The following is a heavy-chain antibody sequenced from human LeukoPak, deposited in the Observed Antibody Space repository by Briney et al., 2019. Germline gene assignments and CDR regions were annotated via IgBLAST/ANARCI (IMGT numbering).Heavy chain of an antibody. V-gene: IGHV3-53*01. CDR3: ARGVEPLAANTLAY. J-gene: IGHJ4*02. Sequence: GGSLRLSCAASGFTVITNDMTWVRQAPGKGLEWVSVLYSDGNTKYAESVQCRFTISRDNSKNTLYLEMNSLSPDDTAVYYCARGVEPLAANTLAYWGQGTLVTVSS. CDR1: GFTVITND. CDR2: LYSDGNT. D-gene: IGHD1-14*01.